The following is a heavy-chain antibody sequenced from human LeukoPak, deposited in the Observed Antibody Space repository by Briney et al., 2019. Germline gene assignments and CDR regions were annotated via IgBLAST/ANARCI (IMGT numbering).Heavy chain of an antibody. J-gene: IGHJ3*02. Sequence: SETLSLTCSVSGGSISSSTYYWGWIRQPPGKGLEWIGNIYNSGSTYYNPSLKGRVTISVDTSKSQFSLKMTSVTAADTAVYYCARQGSGGRAFDIWGQGTMVTVSS. CDR1: GGSISSSTYY. D-gene: IGHD1-26*01. V-gene: IGHV4-39*01. CDR2: IYNSGST. CDR3: ARQGSGGRAFDI.